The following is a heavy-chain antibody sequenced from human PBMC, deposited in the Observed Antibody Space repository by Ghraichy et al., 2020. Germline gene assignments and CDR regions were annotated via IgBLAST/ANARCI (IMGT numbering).Heavy chain of an antibody. CDR1: GFTFSSYS. J-gene: IGHJ6*02. D-gene: IGHD1-26*01. CDR3: ARDRWELLGYYYYGMDV. CDR2: ISSSSSYI. Sequence: GSLRLSCAASGFTFSSYSMNWVRQAPGKGLEWVSSISSSSSYIYYADSVKGRFTISRDNAKNSLYLQMNSLRAEDTAVYYCARDRWELLGYYYYGMDVWGQGTTVTVSS. V-gene: IGHV3-21*01.